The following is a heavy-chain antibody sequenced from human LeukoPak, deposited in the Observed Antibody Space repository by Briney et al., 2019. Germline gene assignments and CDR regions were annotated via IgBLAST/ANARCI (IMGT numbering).Heavy chain of an antibody. J-gene: IGHJ4*02. CDR2: ISGSGGST. Sequence: GGSLRLSCVASGFTFNSYAMSWVRQAPGKGLEWVSPISGSGGSTYYADSVRGRFTISRDNSKNTLYLQMNSLRAEDTAVYYCAKGAFDGVVIAYFYYWGQGSRVTVSS. CDR3: AKGAFDGVVIAYFYY. V-gene: IGHV3-23*01. D-gene: IGHD3-22*01. CDR1: GFTFNSYA.